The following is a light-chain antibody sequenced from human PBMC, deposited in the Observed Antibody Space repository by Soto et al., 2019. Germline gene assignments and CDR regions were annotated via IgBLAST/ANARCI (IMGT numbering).Light chain of an antibody. V-gene: IGLV2-14*01. CDR1: ISDVGGYNY. CDR2: EVS. CDR3: SSYTSSRPDA. J-gene: IGLJ1*01. Sequence: HSVLTQPASLSGSPGQSITISCTGTISDVGGYNYVSWYQQHPGKAPKLMIYEVSNRPSGVSNRFSGSKSGNTASLTISGLQAEDEADYYCSSYTSSRPDAFGTGTKVTVL.